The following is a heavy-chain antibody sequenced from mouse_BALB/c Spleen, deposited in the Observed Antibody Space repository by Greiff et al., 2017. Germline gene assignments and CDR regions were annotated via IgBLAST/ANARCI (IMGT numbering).Heavy chain of an antibody. CDR2: ISSGGSYT. CDR3: ATSTMITTGYAMDY. D-gene: IGHD2-4*01. CDR1: GFTFSSYA. Sequence: EVHLVESGGGLVKPGGSLKLSCAASGFTFSSYAMSWVRQSPEKRLEWVAEISSGGSYTYYPDTVTGRFTISRDNAKNTLYLEMSSLRSEDTAMYYCATSTMITTGYAMDYWGQGTSVTVSS. V-gene: IGHV5-9-4*01. J-gene: IGHJ4*01.